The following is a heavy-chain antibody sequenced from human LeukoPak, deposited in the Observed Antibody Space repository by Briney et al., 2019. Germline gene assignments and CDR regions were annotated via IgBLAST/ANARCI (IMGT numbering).Heavy chain of an antibody. J-gene: IGHJ4*02. CDR2: ISSSSSTI. CDR1: GFTFTNAW. D-gene: IGHD3-3*01. CDR3: ARDYDFWSGYYGPFDY. Sequence: PGGSLRLSCADSGFTFTNAWMSWVRQAPGKGLEWVSYISSSSSTIYYADSVKGRFTISRDNAKNSLYLQMNSLRDEDTAVYYCARDYDFWSGYYGPFDYWGQGTLVTVSS. V-gene: IGHV3-48*02.